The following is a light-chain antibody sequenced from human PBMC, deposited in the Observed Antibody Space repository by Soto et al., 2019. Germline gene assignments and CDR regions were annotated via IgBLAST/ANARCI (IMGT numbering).Light chain of an antibody. CDR1: SSDVGASNY. V-gene: IGLV2-14*03. Sequence: QSVLTQPASVSGPPGQSITISCTGTSSDVGASNYVSWYQHRPGEAPKLMIYDVSNRPSGVATRFSGSKSGNTASLTISGLQAEDEADYYCSSYTTCNTLVYLFGTGTKLTVL. J-gene: IGLJ1*01. CDR2: DVS. CDR3: SSYTTCNTLVYL.